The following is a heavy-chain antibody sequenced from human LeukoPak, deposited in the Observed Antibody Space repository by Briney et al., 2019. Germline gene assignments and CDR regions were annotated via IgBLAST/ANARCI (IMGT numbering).Heavy chain of an antibody. CDR3: ARALTYYYDSSGYI. D-gene: IGHD3-22*01. V-gene: IGHV1-8*01. Sequence: ASVKVSGKASGYTCTSYDINWVRQATGQGLEWMGWMNPNSGNTGYAQKFQGRVTMTRNTSMSTAYMELSSLRSEDTAVYYCARALTYYYDSSGYIWGQGTLVTVSS. CDR2: MNPNSGNT. CDR1: GYTCTSYD. J-gene: IGHJ4*02.